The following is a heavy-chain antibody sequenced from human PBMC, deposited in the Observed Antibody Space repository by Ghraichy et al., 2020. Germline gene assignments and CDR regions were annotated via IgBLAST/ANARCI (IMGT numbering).Heavy chain of an antibody. CDR1: GFTFSNAW. D-gene: IGHD5-18*01. Sequence: GESLNISCAASGFTFSNAWMSWVRQAPGKGLEWVGRIKSKTDGGTTDYAAPVKGRFTISRDDSKNTLYLQMNSLKTEDTAVYYCTTDSANGGFYSYGYDYYGMDVWGQGTTVTVSS. V-gene: IGHV3-15*01. CDR3: TTDSANGGFYSYGYDYYGMDV. J-gene: IGHJ6*02. CDR2: IKSKTDGGTT.